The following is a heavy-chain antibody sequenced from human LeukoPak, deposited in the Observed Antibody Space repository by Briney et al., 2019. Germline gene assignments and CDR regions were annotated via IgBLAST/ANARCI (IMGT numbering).Heavy chain of an antibody. CDR1: GYTFTGYY. V-gene: IGHV1-2*02. CDR3: VREAQWLVNFDY. CDR2: INPNSGGT. Sequence: ASVKVSSKASGYTFTGYYMHWVRQPTGQGLEWMGWINPNSGGTNYAQKFQGRVTMTRDTSISTAYMELSRLRSDDTAVYYCVREAQWLVNFDYWGQGTLVTVSS. J-gene: IGHJ4*02. D-gene: IGHD6-19*01.